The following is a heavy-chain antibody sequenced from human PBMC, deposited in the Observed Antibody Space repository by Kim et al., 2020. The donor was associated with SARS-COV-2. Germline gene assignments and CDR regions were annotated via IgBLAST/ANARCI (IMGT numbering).Heavy chain of an antibody. CDR1: GDSFTSHDYF. CDR2: MHSSGNP. Sequence: SETLSLTCSVSGDSFTSHDYFCSWSRQPPGKGLEGIGYMHSSGNPNANPSLKSRVTISVDTTKNQFSLKLRSVTAEDTVMYNCAFLRGTWYVQYWGQGTLVTLSS. J-gene: IGHJ4*02. CDR3: AFLRGTWYVQY. D-gene: IGHD6-13*01. V-gene: IGHV4-61*08.